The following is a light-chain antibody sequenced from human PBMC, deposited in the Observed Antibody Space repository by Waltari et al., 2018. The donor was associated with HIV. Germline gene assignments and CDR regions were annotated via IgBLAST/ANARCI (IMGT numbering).Light chain of an antibody. J-gene: IGKJ1*01. V-gene: IGKV1D-8*01. CDR2: AAS. Sequence: IWMTQSPPLISASAGDRVTISCRLNQGISNYLVWFQQQPGKAPELILYAASTLQSGVSSRFSGSGSGTDFTLTINNLQSEDFATYYCQQYYSFPWTFGQGTRVEIK. CDR3: QQYYSFPWT. CDR1: QGISNY.